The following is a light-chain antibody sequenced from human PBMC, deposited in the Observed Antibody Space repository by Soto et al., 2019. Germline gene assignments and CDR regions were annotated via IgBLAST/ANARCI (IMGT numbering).Light chain of an antibody. J-gene: IGLJ3*02. V-gene: IGLV4-60*02. CDR2: LEGSGNY. CDR1: SGHSSYI. CDR3: ETWDSHSGV. Sequence: QAVLTQSSSASASLGSSVKLTCTLSSGHSSYIIAWHQQQPGKAPRYLMKLEGSGNYNKGSGVPDRFSGSSSGADRYLTISHLQFEDEADYYCETWDSHSGVFGGGTKLTVL.